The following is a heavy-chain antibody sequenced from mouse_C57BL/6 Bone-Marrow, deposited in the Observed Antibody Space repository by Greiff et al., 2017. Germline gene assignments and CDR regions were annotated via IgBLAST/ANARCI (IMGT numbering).Heavy chain of an antibody. D-gene: IGHD1-2*01. V-gene: IGHV1-53*01. CDR2: INPSNGGT. Sequence: QVQLQQPGTELVKPGASVKLSCKASGYTFTSYWMHWVKQRPGQGLEWIGNINPSNGGTNYNEKFKSKATLTVDKSSSTAYMQLSSLTSEDSAVYFCARSGITTAPFDYWGQGTTLTVSS. CDR1: GYTFTSYW. CDR3: ARSGITTAPFDY. J-gene: IGHJ2*01.